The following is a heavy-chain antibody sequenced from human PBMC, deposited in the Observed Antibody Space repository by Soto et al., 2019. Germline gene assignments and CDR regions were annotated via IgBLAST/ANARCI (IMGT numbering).Heavy chain of an antibody. CDR2: ISAYNGNT. Sequence: QVQLVQSGAEVKKPGASVKVSCKASGYTFTSYGISWVREAPGQGLEWMGWISAYNGNTNYAQKLQGRVTMTTDTSTSTAYMELRSLRSDDTAVYYCAREDYYDSSGYCLDYWGQGTLVTVSS. J-gene: IGHJ4*02. V-gene: IGHV1-18*01. CDR1: GYTFTSYG. D-gene: IGHD3-22*01. CDR3: AREDYYDSSGYCLDY.